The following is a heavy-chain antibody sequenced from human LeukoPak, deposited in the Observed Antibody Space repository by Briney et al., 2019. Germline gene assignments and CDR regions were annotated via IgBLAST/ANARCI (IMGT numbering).Heavy chain of an antibody. CDR1: GGSFTGYY. V-gene: IGHV4-34*01. D-gene: IGHD3-10*01. Sequence: SETLSLTCAVYGGSFTGYYWSWIRQPPGKGLEWIGEIKHSGSTNFNPSLESRVTLSADTSKNQFSLKVSSVTAADTAVYYCARKAYYGSGKFKSHYGMDVWANGTTVTVSS. CDR2: IKHSGST. CDR3: ARKAYYGSGKFKSHYGMDV. J-gene: IGHJ6*04.